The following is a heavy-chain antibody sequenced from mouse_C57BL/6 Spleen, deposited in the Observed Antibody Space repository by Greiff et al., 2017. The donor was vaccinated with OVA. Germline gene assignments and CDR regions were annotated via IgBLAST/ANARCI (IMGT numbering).Heavy chain of an antibody. CDR3: AKRTTVVARDLDY. CDR1: GYTFTDYY. J-gene: IGHJ2*01. CDR2: INPNNGGT. Sequence: EVQLQQSGPELVKPGASVKISCKASGYTFTDYYMNWVKQSHGKSLEWIGDINPNNGGTSYNQKFKGKATLTVDKSSSTAYMEHRSLPYEDSAVYYCAKRTTVVARDLDYWGQGTTLTVSS. D-gene: IGHD1-1*01. V-gene: IGHV1-26*01.